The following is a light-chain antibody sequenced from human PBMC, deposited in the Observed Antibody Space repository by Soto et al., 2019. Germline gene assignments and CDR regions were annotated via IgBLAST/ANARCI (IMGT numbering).Light chain of an antibody. V-gene: IGLV2-11*01. CDR3: CSYAGSYTHAV. CDR1: SSDVGGYNY. CDR2: DVS. J-gene: IGLJ7*01. Sequence: QSALTQPRSVSGSPGQSVTISCTGTSSDVGGYNYVSWYQQHPGKAPKHMIYDVSKRPSGVPDRFSGSKSGNTASLTISGLQAEDEADYYCCSYAGSYTHAVFGGGTQLTVL.